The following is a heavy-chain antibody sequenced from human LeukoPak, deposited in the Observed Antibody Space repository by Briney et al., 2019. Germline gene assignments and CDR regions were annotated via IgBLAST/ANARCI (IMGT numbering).Heavy chain of an antibody. V-gene: IGHV3-74*01. CDR1: GFAFRSYA. D-gene: IGHD4-11*01. J-gene: IGHJ4*02. CDR3: ASLTVSSVRVPPIDY. CDR2: INSDGSST. Sequence: GGSLRLSCAASGFAFRSYAMSWVRQAPGKGLVWVSRINSDGSSTSYADSVKGRFTISRDNAKNTLYLQMNSLRAEDTAVYYCASLTVSSVRVPPIDYWGQGTLVTVSS.